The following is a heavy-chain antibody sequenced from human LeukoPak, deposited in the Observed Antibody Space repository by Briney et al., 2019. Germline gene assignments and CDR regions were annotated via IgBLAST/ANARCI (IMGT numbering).Heavy chain of an antibody. J-gene: IGHJ4*02. D-gene: IGHD6-19*01. CDR1: GFTFSSYG. Sequence: HAGGSLRLSCAASGFTFSSYGMHWVRQAPGKGLEWVAVISYDGSNKYYADSVKGRFTISRDNSENTLYLQMDSLRAEDTAVYYCAKTSGRLVYYFDYWGQGTLVTVSS. CDR3: AKTSGRLVYYFDY. V-gene: IGHV3-30*18. CDR2: ISYDGSNK.